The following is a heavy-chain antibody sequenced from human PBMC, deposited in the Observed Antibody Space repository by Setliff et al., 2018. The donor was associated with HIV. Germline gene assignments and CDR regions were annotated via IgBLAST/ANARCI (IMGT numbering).Heavy chain of an antibody. V-gene: IGHV4-39*01. CDR2: IYYTGST. Sequence: PSETLSLTCTVSGASISSSSHHWAWIRQPPGKGLEYIGNIYYTGSTHHNPSLESRVATSVDTSKNQFSLKLSSVTAADTAVCYCARIVRWELVATSTFFYYYMDVWGKGTTVTVSS. D-gene: IGHD1-26*01. CDR1: GASISSSSHH. J-gene: IGHJ6*03. CDR3: ARIVRWELVATSTFFYYYMDV.